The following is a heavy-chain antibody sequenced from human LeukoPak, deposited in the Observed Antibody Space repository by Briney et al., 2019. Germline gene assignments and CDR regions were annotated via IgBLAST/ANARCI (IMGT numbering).Heavy chain of an antibody. CDR3: ARDCAGCDSSGYYGNYYYYYMDV. D-gene: IGHD3-22*01. CDR2: INPNSGGT. V-gene: IGHV1-2*02. Sequence: ASVKVSCKASGYTFTGYYMHWVRQAPGQGLVWMGWINPNSGGTNYAQKFQGRVTMTRDTSISTAYMELSRLRSDDTAVYYCARDCAGCDSSGYYGNYYYYYMDVWGKGTTVTVSS. J-gene: IGHJ6*03. CDR1: GYTFTGYY.